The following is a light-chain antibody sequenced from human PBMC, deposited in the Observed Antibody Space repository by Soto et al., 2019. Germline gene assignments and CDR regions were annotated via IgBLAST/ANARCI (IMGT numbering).Light chain of an antibody. J-gene: IGKJ2*01. CDR3: QQYNNWSPYT. V-gene: IGKV3-15*01. CDR2: GAS. CDR1: QSVSSN. Sequence: EIVMTQSPATLSVSPGERATLSCRASQSVSSNLAWYQQKPGQAPRLLIYGASTRATGIPARFSGSGSGTEFTLTISSLQSEYVSVYYCQQYNNWSPYTFGQGTKVDIK.